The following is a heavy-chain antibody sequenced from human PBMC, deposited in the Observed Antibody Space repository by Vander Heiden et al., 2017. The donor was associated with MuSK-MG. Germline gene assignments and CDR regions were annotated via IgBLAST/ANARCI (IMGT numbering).Heavy chain of an antibody. CDR2: IWYDGSNK. V-gene: IGHV3-33*06. J-gene: IGHJ5*02. CDR3: AKDVAAANNWFDP. Sequence: QVQLVESGGGVVQPGRSLSLSCAASGFTFSSYGMHWVRQTPGKGLEWVAVIWYDGSNKYYADSVKGRFTISRDNSKNTLYLQMNSLRAEDTAVYYCAKDVAAANNWFDPWGQGTLVTVSS. D-gene: IGHD6-13*01. CDR1: GFTFSSYG.